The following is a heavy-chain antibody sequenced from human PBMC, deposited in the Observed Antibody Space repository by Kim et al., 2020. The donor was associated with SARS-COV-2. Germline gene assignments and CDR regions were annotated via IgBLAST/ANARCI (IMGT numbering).Heavy chain of an antibody. CDR3: ARGTRITIFGVVKEDAFDI. CDR2: IWYDGSNK. D-gene: IGHD3-3*01. CDR1: GFTFSSYG. Sequence: GGSLRLSCAASGFTFSSYGMHWVRQAPGKGLEWVAVIWYDGSNKYYADSVKGRFTISRDNSKNTLYLQMNSLRAEDTAVYYCARGTRITIFGVVKEDAFDIWGQGTMVTVFS. J-gene: IGHJ3*02. V-gene: IGHV3-33*01.